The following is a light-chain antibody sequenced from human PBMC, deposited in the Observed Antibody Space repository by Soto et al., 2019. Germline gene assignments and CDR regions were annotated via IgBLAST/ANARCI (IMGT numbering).Light chain of an antibody. V-gene: IGKV3-15*01. CDR1: QSVSSN. CDR2: GAS. CDR3: QQYNDWPWT. Sequence: IVMTQSPATLSVSPGERATLCCRASQSVSSNLAWYKQKPCQPHRLLIYGASTRATGVPAGFSGSGSGTDCTHTITYLQSEDFADYYCQQYNDWPWTFGQGTKVEFK. J-gene: IGKJ1*01.